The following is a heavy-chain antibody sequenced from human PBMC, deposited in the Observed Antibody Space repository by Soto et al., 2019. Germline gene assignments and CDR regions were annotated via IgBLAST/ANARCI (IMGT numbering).Heavy chain of an antibody. J-gene: IGHJ4*02. CDR1: GFTFSSYG. D-gene: IGHD6-13*01. V-gene: IGHV3-33*01. CDR3: ARDSTDGYSSSWLTPLDY. Sequence: QVQLVESGGGVVQPGRSLRLSCAASGFTFSSYGMHWVRQAPGKGLEWVAVIWYDGSNKYYADSVKGRFTISRDNSKNTLYLQMNSLRAEDTAVYYCARDSTDGYSSSWLTPLDYWGQGTLVTVSS. CDR2: IWYDGSNK.